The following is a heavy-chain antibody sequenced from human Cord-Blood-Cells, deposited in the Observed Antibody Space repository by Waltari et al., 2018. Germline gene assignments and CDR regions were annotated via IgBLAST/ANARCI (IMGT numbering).Heavy chain of an antibody. V-gene: IGHV4-39*01. CDR3: ARHRGRVTIFGVVIIWCDP. CDR1: GGSISSSSYY. CDR2: IYYSGSP. Sequence: QLQLQESGPGLVKPSETLSLTCTVSGGSISSSSYYWGWIRQPPGQGVEWIGSIYYSGSPYYHPSLQSRVTISVDTSKNQFSLKLSSVTAAYTAVYYCARHRGRVTIFGVVIIWCDPWGQGTLVTVSS. J-gene: IGHJ5*02. D-gene: IGHD3-3*01.